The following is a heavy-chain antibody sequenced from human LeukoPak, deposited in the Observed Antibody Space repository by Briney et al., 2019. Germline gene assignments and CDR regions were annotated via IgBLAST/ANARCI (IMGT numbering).Heavy chain of an antibody. Sequence: ASVKVFCKASGYTFTSYVISWVGQAPGQGLEWMGWISAYNGNTNYAQKLQGRVTMTTDTSTSTAYMELRSLRSDDTAVYYCLRVWFGEFKAPHFDCWGQGTLVTVAS. D-gene: IGHD3-10*01. V-gene: IGHV1-18*04. CDR1: GYTFTSYV. CDR2: ISAYNGNT. CDR3: LRVWFGEFKAPHFDC. J-gene: IGHJ4*02.